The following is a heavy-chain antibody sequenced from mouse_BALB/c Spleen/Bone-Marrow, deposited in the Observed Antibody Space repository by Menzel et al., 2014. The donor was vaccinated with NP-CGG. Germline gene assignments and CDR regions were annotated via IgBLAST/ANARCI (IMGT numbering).Heavy chain of an antibody. Sequence: EVMLVKSGGGLVQPGDSLRLSCATSGFTFSDFYMEWVRQPPGKRLEWIAASRNKAKYYTTEYSASVKGRFIVSRDTSQSVLYLQMNALRAEDTAIYYCARDVGYGNYFVYWGQGTLVTVSA. J-gene: IGHJ3*01. CDR1: GFTFSDFY. D-gene: IGHD2-10*02. CDR3: ARDVGYGNYFVY. V-gene: IGHV7-1*02. CDR2: SRNKAKYYTT.